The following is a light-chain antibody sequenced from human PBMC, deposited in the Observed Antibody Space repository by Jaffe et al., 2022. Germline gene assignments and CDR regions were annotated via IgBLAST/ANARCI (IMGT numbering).Light chain of an antibody. J-gene: IGKJ1*01. CDR3: QQYGSSPS. CDR1: QSVSNSY. CDR2: GAS. V-gene: IGKV3-20*01. Sequence: EIVLSQSPGALSLSPGERATLSCRASQSVSNSYLAWYQQKNGQAPRLLIFGASRRATGIPDRFSGGGSGTDFTLTVSRLEPEDFAVYYCQQYGSSPSFGQGTKVEIK.